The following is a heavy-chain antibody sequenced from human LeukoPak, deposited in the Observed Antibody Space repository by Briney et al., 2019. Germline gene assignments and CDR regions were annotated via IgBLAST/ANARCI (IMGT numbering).Heavy chain of an antibody. Sequence: SETLSLTCTVSGVSIIRSNFYWGWIRQSPGGGLEWIGTVYYSGTTYYSPSLKNRATISVDTSKIQFSLKLTSVTAADTAVYYCARRSSPYSGYMDVWGKGTTVTVSS. V-gene: IGHV4-39*01. CDR3: ARRSSPYSGYMDV. CDR2: VYYSGTT. J-gene: IGHJ6*03. D-gene: IGHD3-10*01. CDR1: GVSIIRSNFY.